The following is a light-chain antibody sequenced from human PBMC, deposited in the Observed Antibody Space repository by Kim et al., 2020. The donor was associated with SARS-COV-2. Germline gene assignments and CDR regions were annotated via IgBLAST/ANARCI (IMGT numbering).Light chain of an antibody. CDR2: AVS. CDR3: RQYNSYPPT. Sequence: GDRVTITCRASQSISSGLTGYQQKPGTAPQHLIYAVSSLESGVLSMLGGSGYGKETTLPTSRLESDEDRTSDCRQYNSYPPTFGQGTKVDIK. J-gene: IGKJ1*01. CDR1: QSISSG. V-gene: IGKV1-5*01.